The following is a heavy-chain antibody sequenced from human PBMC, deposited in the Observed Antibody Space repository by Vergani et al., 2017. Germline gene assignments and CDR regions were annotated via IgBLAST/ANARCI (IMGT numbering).Heavy chain of an antibody. V-gene: IGHV2-5*02. CDR2: IYWDEDK. J-gene: IGHJ4*02. CDR3: SWSPAKTWGFDY. D-gene: IGHD3-3*01. Sequence: QITLKESGPTLVKPTQTLTLTCTFSGFSLSTSGVGVGWIRQPPGKALEWLALIYWDEDKRYSPSLKSRLTITKDTSKNQVVLTMTNMDPVDTATYYCSWSPAKTWGFDYWGQGTLVTVSS. CDR1: GFSLSTSGVG.